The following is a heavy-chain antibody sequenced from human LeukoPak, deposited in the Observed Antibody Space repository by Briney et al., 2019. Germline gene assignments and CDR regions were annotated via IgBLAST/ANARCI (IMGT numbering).Heavy chain of an antibody. CDR1: GGSISSYY. J-gene: IGHJ3*02. Sequence: SETLSLTCTVSGGSISSYYWSCIRQPAGKGLEWIGRIYTSGSTNYNPSLKSRVTMSVDTSKNLFSLKLSSVTAADTAVYYCARSALERDAFDIWGQGTMVTVSS. V-gene: IGHV4-4*07. CDR2: IYTSGST. CDR3: ARSALERDAFDI. D-gene: IGHD1-1*01.